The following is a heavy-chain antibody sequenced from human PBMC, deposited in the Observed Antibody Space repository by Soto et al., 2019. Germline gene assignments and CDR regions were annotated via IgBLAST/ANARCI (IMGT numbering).Heavy chain of an antibody. D-gene: IGHD2-15*01. J-gene: IGHJ4*02. Sequence: SETLSLTCTVSGGSISSSSYYWGWIRQPPGKGLEWIGSIYYSGSTYYNPSLKSRVTISVDTSKNQFSLKLSSVTAADTAVYYCAGELGYWSGDSCYAVATFDYWGQGTLVTVSS. CDR1: GGSISSSSYY. V-gene: IGHV4-39*01. CDR2: IYYSGST. CDR3: AGELGYWSGDSCYAVATFDY.